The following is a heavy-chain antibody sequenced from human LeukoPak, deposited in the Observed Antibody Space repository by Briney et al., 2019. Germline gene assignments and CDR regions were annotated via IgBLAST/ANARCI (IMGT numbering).Heavy chain of an antibody. CDR3: ARVIAAAGTGQYYFDY. CDR1: GGSISSYY. Sequence: SETLSLTCTVSGGSISSYYWSWIRQPPGKGLEWIGYIYYSGSTNYNPSLKSRVTISVDTSKNQFSLKLSSVTAADMAVYYCARVIAAAGTGQYYFDYWGQGTLVTVSS. CDR2: IYYSGST. D-gene: IGHD6-13*01. J-gene: IGHJ4*02. V-gene: IGHV4-59*12.